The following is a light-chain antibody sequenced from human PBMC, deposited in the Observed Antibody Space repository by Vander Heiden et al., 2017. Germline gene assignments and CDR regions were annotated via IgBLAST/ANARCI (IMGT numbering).Light chain of an antibody. Sequence: QSAMTQPRSVSGSPGQSVTISCTGTSSDVGGYSDVSWYQQHPGKAPKLMIFHVSKRPSGVPDRFSGSKSGNTASLTISGLQAEDEADYYCCSFAGTLYVFGSGTKVTVL. CDR1: SSDVGGYSD. CDR3: CSFAGTLYV. CDR2: HVS. V-gene: IGLV2-11*01. J-gene: IGLJ1*01.